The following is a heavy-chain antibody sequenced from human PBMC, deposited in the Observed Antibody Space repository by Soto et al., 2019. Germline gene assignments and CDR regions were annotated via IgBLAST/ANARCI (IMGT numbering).Heavy chain of an antibody. CDR3: ARVAIFGVVTSGFDY. Sequence: ASVKVSCKASGYTFTGYYMHWVRQAPGQGLEWMGWINPNSGGTNYAQKFQGWVTMTRDTSISTAYMELSRLRSDDTAVYYCARVAIFGVVTSGFDYWGQGTLVTVS. CDR2: INPNSGGT. J-gene: IGHJ4*02. D-gene: IGHD3-3*01. CDR1: GYTFTGYY. V-gene: IGHV1-2*04.